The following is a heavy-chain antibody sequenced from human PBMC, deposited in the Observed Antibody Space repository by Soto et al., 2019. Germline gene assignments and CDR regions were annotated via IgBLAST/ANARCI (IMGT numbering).Heavy chain of an antibody. CDR1: GFTFSNAW. J-gene: IGHJ6*02. D-gene: IGHD2-2*01. Sequence: GGSLRLSCAASGFTFSNAWMNWVRQAPGKGLEWVGRIKSKTDGGTTDYAAPVKGRFTISRDDSKNTLYLQMNSLKTEDTAVYYCTTAIVQAAMWGYYYYGMDVWGQGTTVTVSS. CDR2: IKSKTDGGTT. V-gene: IGHV3-15*07. CDR3: TTAIVQAAMWGYYYYGMDV.